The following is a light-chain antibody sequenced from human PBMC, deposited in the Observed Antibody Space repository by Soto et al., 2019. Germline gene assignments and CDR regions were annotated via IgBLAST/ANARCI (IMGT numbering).Light chain of an antibody. Sequence: DIQLTQSPSSLSASVGDRVTITCRASQTIRSYLNWYQQKPGKAPQLLIYATSSLHTGVPSRCSASGSGTDFSLVISDLQPEDSATYYCQQGYSARWTSGLGTKVEI. CDR3: QQGYSARWT. V-gene: IGKV1-39*01. CDR2: ATS. J-gene: IGKJ1*01. CDR1: QTIRSY.